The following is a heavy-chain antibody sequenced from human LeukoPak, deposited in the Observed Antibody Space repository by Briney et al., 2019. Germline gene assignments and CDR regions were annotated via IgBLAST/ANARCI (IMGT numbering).Heavy chain of an antibody. CDR1: GFSLSTTGVG. J-gene: IGHJ4*02. Sequence: SGPSLVKPTQTLTLTCTFSGFSLSTTGVGVGWIRQPPGKALEWLAHVYWDDAKRYSPSLKTRLTITKDTSKNQVVLTMTNMDPVDTATYFCARPYFFGSGLYFDYWGQGALVTVSS. CDR3: ARPYFFGSGLYFDY. D-gene: IGHD3-10*01. CDR2: VYWDDAK. V-gene: IGHV2-5*02.